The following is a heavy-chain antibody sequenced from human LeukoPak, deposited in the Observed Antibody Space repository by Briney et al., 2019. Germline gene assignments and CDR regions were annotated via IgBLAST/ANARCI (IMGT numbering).Heavy chain of an antibody. V-gene: IGHV6-1*01. J-gene: IGHJ3*01. Sequence: SQTLSLNCDISGDTVSSNNAAWNWIRQSPSRGLEWLGRTYYRSKWYYDYAVSVKSRITISPDTSKNQFSLQLNSVTADDTAVYYCARGFALDFWGQGTMVTVSS. CDR3: ARGFALDF. CDR2: TYYRSKWYY. CDR1: GDTVSSNNAA.